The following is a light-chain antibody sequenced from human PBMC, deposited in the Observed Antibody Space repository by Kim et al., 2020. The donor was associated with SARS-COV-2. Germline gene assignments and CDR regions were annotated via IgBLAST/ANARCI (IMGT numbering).Light chain of an antibody. CDR3: QHSYSTPYT. V-gene: IGKV1-39*01. CDR2: DAS. J-gene: IGKJ2*01. Sequence: ASVEDSVTITGRASQTIRTYLNLYQQKPGKAPKLLIYDASSLQGGVPSRFSGSGSGTDFTLAISSLQPEDFATYYCQHSYSTPYTFGQGTKLEI. CDR1: QTIRTY.